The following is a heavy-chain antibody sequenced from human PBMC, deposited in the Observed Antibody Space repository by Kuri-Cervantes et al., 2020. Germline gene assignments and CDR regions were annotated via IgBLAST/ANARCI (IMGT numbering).Heavy chain of an antibody. J-gene: IGHJ4*02. CDR1: GFSFKYAW. Sequence: GESLKISCVASGFSFKYAWMSWVRQAPGKGLEWVSYITGSSSTIYYADSVKGRFTISRDNAKNSLYLHMNSPRAEDTAVYYCARSLGSRAFFDYWGQGTLVTVSS. D-gene: IGHD1-26*01. CDR3: ARSLGSRAFFDY. CDR2: ITGSSSTI. V-gene: IGHV3-48*01.